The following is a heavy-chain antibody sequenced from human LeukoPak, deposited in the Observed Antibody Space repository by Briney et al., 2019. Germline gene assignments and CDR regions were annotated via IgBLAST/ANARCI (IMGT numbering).Heavy chain of an antibody. CDR2: IAHHGNNK. CDR1: GFAFSRND. V-gene: IGHV3-30*02. Sequence: PGGSLRLSCAASGFAFSRNDMHWVRQGPGKGLEWVSYIAHHGNNKYYADSVKGRFTISRDNSKGTLFLQMNSLRPDDTAVYYCAKDGSWSCTDWGQGTLVTVSS. CDR3: AKDGSWSCTD. D-gene: IGHD2-8*02. J-gene: IGHJ4*02.